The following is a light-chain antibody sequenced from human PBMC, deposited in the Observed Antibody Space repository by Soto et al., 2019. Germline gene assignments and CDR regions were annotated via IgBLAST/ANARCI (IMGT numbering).Light chain of an antibody. CDR2: GAS. CDR1: QSINTY. V-gene: IGKV1-39*01. CDR3: QQSFSTPRT. Sequence: DVQLTQSPSSLSAFVGDRVTITCRASQSINTYLNWYQHKPGKAPKLLIFGASSLHGGVPSRFSGSGSGTDFTLTISSLQPEDFALYYCQQSFSTPRTFGQGTRWIT. J-gene: IGKJ1*01.